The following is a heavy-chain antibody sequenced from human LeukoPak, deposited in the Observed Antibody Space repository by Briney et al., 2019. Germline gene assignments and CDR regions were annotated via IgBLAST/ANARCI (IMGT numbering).Heavy chain of an antibody. D-gene: IGHD6-6*01. Sequence: GESLRLSCAASGFTFSSYGMHWVRQAPGKGLEWVAFIRYDGSNKYYADSVKGRFTISRDNSKNTLYLQMNSLRAEDTAVYYCAKEAIAARRGIDAFDIWGQGTMVTVSS. J-gene: IGHJ3*02. CDR2: IRYDGSNK. V-gene: IGHV3-30*02. CDR3: AKEAIAARRGIDAFDI. CDR1: GFTFSSYG.